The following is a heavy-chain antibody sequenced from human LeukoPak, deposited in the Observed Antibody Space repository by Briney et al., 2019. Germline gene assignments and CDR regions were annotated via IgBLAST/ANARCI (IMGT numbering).Heavy chain of an antibody. J-gene: IGHJ4*02. CDR2: INHSGST. V-gene: IGHV4-34*01. Sequence: SETLSLTCAVYGGSFSGYYWSWIRRPPGKGLEWIGEINHSGSTNYNPSLKSRVTISVDTSKNQFSLKLSSVTAADTAVYYCARAFGVVIIAGYYFDYWGQGTLVTVSS. CDR3: ARAFGVVIIAGYYFDY. D-gene: IGHD3-3*01. CDR1: GGSFSGYY.